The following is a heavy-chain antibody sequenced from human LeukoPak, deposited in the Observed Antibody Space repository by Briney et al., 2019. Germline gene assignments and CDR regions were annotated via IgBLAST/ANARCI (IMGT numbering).Heavy chain of an antibody. D-gene: IGHD3-10*01. V-gene: IGHV3-7*03. CDR2: IKQDGSEK. Sequence: PGGSLRLSCAASRFTFSSYWMSWVRQAPGKGLEWVANIKQDGSEKYYVDSVKGRFTISRDNAKNSLYLQMNSLRAEDTAVYYCARDLMVRGVDLDYWGQGTLVTVSS. J-gene: IGHJ4*02. CDR1: RFTFSSYW. CDR3: ARDLMVRGVDLDY.